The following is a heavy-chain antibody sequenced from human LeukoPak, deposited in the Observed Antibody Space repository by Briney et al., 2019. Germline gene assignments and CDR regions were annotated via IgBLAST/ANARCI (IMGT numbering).Heavy chain of an antibody. V-gene: IGHV3-53*01. Sequence: PGGSLRLSCAASGLTVSSNYMSWVRQAPGKGLEWVSVIYTVGNTYYADSVKGRFTISRDNSKNTVYIQINSLRAEDTAVYYCASGTRFGELGPFDYWGQGTLVTVSS. CDR2: IYTVGNT. J-gene: IGHJ4*02. D-gene: IGHD3-10*01. CDR1: GLTVSSNY. CDR3: ASGTRFGELGPFDY.